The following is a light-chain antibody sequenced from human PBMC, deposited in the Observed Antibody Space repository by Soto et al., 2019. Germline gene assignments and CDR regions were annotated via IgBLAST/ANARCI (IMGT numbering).Light chain of an antibody. CDR1: SSDVGGYNY. CDR2: QVT. V-gene: IGLV2-14*01. J-gene: IGLJ2*01. Sequence: QSALTQPASVSGSPGQSITISCTGTSSDVGGYNYVSWYQHHPGKAPKLMISQVTNRPSGVSNRFSGSKSGNTASLTISGLQAEDEADSYCSSFTSSTAVVFGGGTKLTVL. CDR3: SSFTSSTAVV.